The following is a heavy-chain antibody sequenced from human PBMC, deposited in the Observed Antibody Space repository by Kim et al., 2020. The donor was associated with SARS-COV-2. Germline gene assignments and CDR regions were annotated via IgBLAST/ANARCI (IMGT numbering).Heavy chain of an antibody. CDR2: ISPYNGNT. CDR1: GYTFSSPGVHG. CDR3: ARGVLDVLATTYDY. Sequence: ASVKVSCKTSGYTFSSPGVHGINWLRQPPGQGLEWMGWISPYNGNTRSAQKFQNRITLTTDTPTSTAYLQLRSLTSDDTAIYFCARGVLDVLATTYDYWGQGTLVTVSS. J-gene: IGHJ4*02. D-gene: IGHD5-12*01. V-gene: IGHV1-18*01.